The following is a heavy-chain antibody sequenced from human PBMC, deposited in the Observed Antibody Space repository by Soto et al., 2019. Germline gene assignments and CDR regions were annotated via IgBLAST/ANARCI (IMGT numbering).Heavy chain of an antibody. CDR2: INAGNGNT. V-gene: IGHV1-3*01. Sequence: ASVKVSCKASGYTFTSYAMHWVRQAPGQRLEWMGWINAGNGNTKYVDSVEGRFTLSRDNAQNSLYLHMSSLRAEDTAVYYCATYCFSARCDRVLENWGQGTLVTVSS. CDR1: GYTFTSYA. CDR3: ATYCFSARCDRVLEN. D-gene: IGHD1-26*01. J-gene: IGHJ4*01.